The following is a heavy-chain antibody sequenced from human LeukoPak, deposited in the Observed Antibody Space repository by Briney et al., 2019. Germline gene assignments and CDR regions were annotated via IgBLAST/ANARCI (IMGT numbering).Heavy chain of an antibody. J-gene: IGHJ4*02. Sequence: SETLSLTCAVYGGSFSGYYWSWIRQPPGKGLEWIGEINHSGSTYYNPSLKSRVTISVDTSKNQFSLKLSSVTAADTAVYYCARSHNYYDSSGYWIDYWGQGTLVTVSS. CDR2: INHSGST. CDR1: GGSFSGYY. V-gene: IGHV4-34*09. D-gene: IGHD3-22*01. CDR3: ARSHNYYDSSGYWIDY.